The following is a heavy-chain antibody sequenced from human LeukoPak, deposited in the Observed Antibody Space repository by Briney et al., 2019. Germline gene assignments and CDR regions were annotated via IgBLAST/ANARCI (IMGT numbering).Heavy chain of an antibody. CDR3: ARDLRDSSGYYYPLGY. D-gene: IGHD3-22*01. CDR2: INPSGGTT. V-gene: IGHV1-46*01. Sequence: ASVKVSCKASGYIFTSYYMHWVRQAPGQGLEWMGIINPSGGTTSYAQKFQGRVTMTRDTSTSTVYMELNSLRSEDTAVYYCARDLRDSSGYYYPLGYWGQGTLVTVSS. J-gene: IGHJ4*02. CDR1: GYIFTSYY.